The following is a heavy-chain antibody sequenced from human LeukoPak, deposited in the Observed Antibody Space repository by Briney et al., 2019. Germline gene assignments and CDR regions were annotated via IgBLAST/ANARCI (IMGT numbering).Heavy chain of an antibody. V-gene: IGHV4-59*01. CDR3: ARGRSGWELLGAYFDY. Sequence: SETLSLTCTVSGGSISSYYWSWIRQPPGKGLEWIGYIYYSGSTNYNPSLKSRVTISVDTSKNQFSLKLSSVTAADTAVYYCARGRSGWELLGAYFDYWGQGTLVTVSS. J-gene: IGHJ4*02. CDR1: GGSISSYY. CDR2: IYYSGST. D-gene: IGHD1-26*01.